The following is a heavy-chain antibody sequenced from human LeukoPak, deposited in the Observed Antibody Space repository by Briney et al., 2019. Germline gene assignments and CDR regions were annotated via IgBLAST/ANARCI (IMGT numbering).Heavy chain of an antibody. V-gene: IGHV4-38-2*02. CDR3: ARGQSSGWYLRAYFDY. Sequence: SETLSLTCTVSGYSISSGYYWGWIRQPPGKGLEWIGSIYHSGSTYYNPSLKSRVTISVDTSKNQFSLKLSSVTAADTAVYYCARGQSSGWYLRAYFDYWGQGTLVTVSS. D-gene: IGHD6-19*01. CDR1: GYSISSGYY. J-gene: IGHJ4*02. CDR2: IYHSGST.